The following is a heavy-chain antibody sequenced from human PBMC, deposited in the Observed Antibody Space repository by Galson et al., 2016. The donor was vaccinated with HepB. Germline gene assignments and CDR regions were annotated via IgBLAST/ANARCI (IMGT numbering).Heavy chain of an antibody. V-gene: IGHV1-69*13. D-gene: IGHD5-12*01. J-gene: IGHJ3*01. CDR1: GGTFSSYA. Sequence: SVKVSCKASGGTFSSYAMSWVRQAPGQGLEWMGGIIPIFGTTKYAQKFQGRVTITADESTSTAYMELSSLRYEDTAVYFCLRGYEFAPLSDVWGHGTRVTVSS. CDR3: LRGYEFAPLSDV. CDR2: IIPIFGTT.